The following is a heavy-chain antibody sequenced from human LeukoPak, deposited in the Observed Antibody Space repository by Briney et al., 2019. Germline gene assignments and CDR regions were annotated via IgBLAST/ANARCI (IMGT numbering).Heavy chain of an antibody. CDR1: GYTFTSYG. J-gene: IGHJ6*02. CDR2: ISAYNGNT. CDR3: ARPLSSYYYGMDV. D-gene: IGHD2/OR15-2a*01. V-gene: IGHV1-18*01. Sequence: ASVKVSCKASGYTFTSYGISWVRQAPGQGLEWMGWISAYNGNTNYAQKLQGRVTMTTDTSTSTAYMELSSLRSEDTAVYYCARPLSSYYYGMDVWGQGTTVTVSS.